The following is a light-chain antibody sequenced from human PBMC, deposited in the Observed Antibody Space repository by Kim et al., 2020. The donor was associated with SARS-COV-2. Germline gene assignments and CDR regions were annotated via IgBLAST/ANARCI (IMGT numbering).Light chain of an antibody. J-gene: IGKJ5*01. CDR3: QQYGNSPST. CDR2: GAS. Sequence: PGERATFACRASQSVSSSLAWYQQKSGQAPRLLIHGASSRTTGIPDRFSGSGSGTDFTLTINRLEPEDFAVYYCQQYGNSPSTFGQGTRLEIK. V-gene: IGKV3-20*01. CDR1: QSVSSS.